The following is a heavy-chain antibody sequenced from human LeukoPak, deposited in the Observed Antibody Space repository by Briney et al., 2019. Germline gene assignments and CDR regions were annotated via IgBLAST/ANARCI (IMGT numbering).Heavy chain of an antibody. CDR2: IIPILGIA. CDR3: ASPPYDYYDSSGYYGY. V-gene: IGHV1-69*04. CDR1: GGTFSSYA. J-gene: IGHJ4*02. D-gene: IGHD3-22*01. Sequence: ASVKVSCKASGGTFSSYAISWVRQAPGQGLEWMGRIIPILGIANCAQKFQGRVTITADKSTSTAYMELSSLRSEDTAVYYCASPPYDYYDSSGYYGYWGQGTLVTVSS.